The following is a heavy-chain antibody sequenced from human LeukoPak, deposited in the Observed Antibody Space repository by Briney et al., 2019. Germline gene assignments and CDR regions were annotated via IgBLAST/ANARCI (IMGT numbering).Heavy chain of an antibody. CDR2: IYYSGST. CDR3: ARGPVMGYYYYYGMDV. Sequence: SETLSLTCTVSGGSISSGGYYWSWIRQHPGKGLEWIGYIYYSGSTYYNPSLKSRVTISVDTSKNQFSLKLSSVTAADTAVYYCARGPVMGYYYYYGMDVWGQGTTVTVSS. V-gene: IGHV4-31*03. D-gene: IGHD3-16*01. CDR1: GGSISSGGYY. J-gene: IGHJ6*02.